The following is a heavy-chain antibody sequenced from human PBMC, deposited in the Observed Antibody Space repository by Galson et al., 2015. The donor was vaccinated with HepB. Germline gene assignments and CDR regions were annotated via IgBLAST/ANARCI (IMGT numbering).Heavy chain of an antibody. CDR1: GFSLSTSGVG. V-gene: IGHV2-5*02. CDR2: IYWDDDK. D-gene: IGHD3-10*01. J-gene: IGHJ4*02. CDR3: ARSYYYGSGSYCWED. Sequence: PALVKPTQTLTLTCTFSGFSLSTSGVGVGWIRQPPGKALEWLALIYWDDDKRYSPSLKSRLTITKDTSKNQVVLTMTNMDPVDTATYYCARSYYYGSGSYCWEDWGQGTLVTVSS.